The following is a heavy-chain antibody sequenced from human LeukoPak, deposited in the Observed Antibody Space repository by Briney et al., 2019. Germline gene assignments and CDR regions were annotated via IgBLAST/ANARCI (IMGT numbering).Heavy chain of an antibody. D-gene: IGHD1-26*01. CDR1: GGSISSYY. CDR2: IYYSGST. CDR3: ARGELNYYYGMDV. Sequence: SGTLSLTCTVSGGSISSYYWSWIRQPPGKGLEWIGYIYYSGSTNYNPSLKSRVTISVDTSKNQFSLKLSSVTAADTAVYYCARGELNYYYGMDVWGQGTTVTVSS. V-gene: IGHV4-59*01. J-gene: IGHJ6*02.